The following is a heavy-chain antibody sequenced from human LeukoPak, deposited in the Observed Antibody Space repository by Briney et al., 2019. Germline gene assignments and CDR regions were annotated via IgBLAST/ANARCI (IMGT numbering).Heavy chain of an antibody. J-gene: IGHJ3*02. CDR3: AKGIPWACLPYCAFDI. CDR1: GFTFSSYA. CDR2: LSASGRGT. Sequence: GGSLRLSCAASGFTFSSYAMIWVRQAPGKGLQWVSALSASGRGTYYADLVKGRFTVSRDNSKNTLYLQMNSLRAEDTALYFCAKGIPWACLPYCAFDIWGQGTMVTVSS. V-gene: IGHV3-23*01. D-gene: IGHD1-26*01.